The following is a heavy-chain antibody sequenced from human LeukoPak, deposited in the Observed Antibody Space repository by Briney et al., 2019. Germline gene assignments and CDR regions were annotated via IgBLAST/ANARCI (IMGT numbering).Heavy chain of an antibody. CDR2: ITSSSSTI. J-gene: IGHJ3*02. Sequence: GGSLRLSCAASGFTFSTYTMNWVRQAPGKGLEWVSYITSSSSTIYYADSVRGRFTISRDNAKNSLYLQMNSLRAEDTAVYYCAKFGWGSHGFDIWGQGTMVTVSS. CDR1: GFTFSTYT. CDR3: AKFGWGSHGFDI. D-gene: IGHD3-10*01. V-gene: IGHV3-48*04.